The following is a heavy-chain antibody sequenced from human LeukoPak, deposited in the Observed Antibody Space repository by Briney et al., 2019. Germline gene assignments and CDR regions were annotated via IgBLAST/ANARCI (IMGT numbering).Heavy chain of an antibody. J-gene: IGHJ4*02. V-gene: IGHV4-31*03. CDR1: GDSISSGGYY. CDR2: IYYSGST. CDR3: AAVYCSSTSCYTAFDY. Sequence: SQTLSLTCTVSGDSISSGGYYWSWIRQHPGKGLEWIGYIYYSGSTYYNPSLKSRVTISVDTSKNQFSLKLSSVTAADTAVYYCAAVYCSSTSCYTAFDYWGQGTLVTVSS. D-gene: IGHD2-2*02.